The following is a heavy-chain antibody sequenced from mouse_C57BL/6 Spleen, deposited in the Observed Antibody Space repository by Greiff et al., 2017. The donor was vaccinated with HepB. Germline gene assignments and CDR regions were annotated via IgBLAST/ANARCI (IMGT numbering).Heavy chain of an antibody. Sequence: EVQGVESGGGLVKPGGSLKLSCAASGFTFSSYAMSWVRQTPEKRLEWVATISDGGSYTYYPDNVKGRFTISRDNAKNNLYLQMSHLKSEDTAMYYCARDKNDGYYYYAMDYWGQGTSVTVSS. D-gene: IGHD2-3*01. J-gene: IGHJ4*01. CDR2: ISDGGSYT. V-gene: IGHV5-4*01. CDR1: GFTFSSYA. CDR3: ARDKNDGYYYYAMDY.